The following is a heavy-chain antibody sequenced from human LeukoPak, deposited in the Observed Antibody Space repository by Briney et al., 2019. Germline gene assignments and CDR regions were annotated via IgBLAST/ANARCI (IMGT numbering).Heavy chain of an antibody. Sequence: PSQTLSLTCTVSGGSISSGDYYWSWIRQPPGKGLEWIGCIYYSGSTYYNPSLKSRVTISVDTSKNQFSLKLSSVTAADTAVYYCARERGGVRGEFDYWGQGTLVTVSS. V-gene: IGHV4-30-4*01. CDR3: ARERGGVRGEFDY. D-gene: IGHD3-10*01. J-gene: IGHJ4*02. CDR1: GGSISSGDYY. CDR2: IYYSGST.